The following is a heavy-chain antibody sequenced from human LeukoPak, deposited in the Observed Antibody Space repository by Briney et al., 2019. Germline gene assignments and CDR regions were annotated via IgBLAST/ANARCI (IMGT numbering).Heavy chain of an antibody. V-gene: IGHV3-7*03. Sequence: GGSLRLSCAASGFALSSHWMAWVRQVPGRGPEWVANVNRDGSETYYLDSVKGRFTISKDNAKNSLYLQMNSLRAEGTALYHCARNNGMDVWGQGTTVIVSS. CDR3: ARNNGMDV. J-gene: IGHJ6*02. CDR1: GFALSSHW. CDR2: VNRDGSET.